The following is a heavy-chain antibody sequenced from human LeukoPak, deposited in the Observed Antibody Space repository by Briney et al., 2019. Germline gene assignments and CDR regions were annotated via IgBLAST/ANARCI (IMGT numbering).Heavy chain of an antibody. Sequence: SETLSLTCTVSGGSISGYYWSWIRQPAGKGLEWIGRIYTSGSTNYNPSLKSRVTMSVDTSKNQFSLKLSSVTAADTAVYYCARAPRGSGWYYFDYWGQGTLVTVSS. V-gene: IGHV4-4*07. J-gene: IGHJ4*02. D-gene: IGHD6-19*01. CDR3: ARAPRGSGWYYFDY. CDR2: IYTSGST. CDR1: GGSISGYY.